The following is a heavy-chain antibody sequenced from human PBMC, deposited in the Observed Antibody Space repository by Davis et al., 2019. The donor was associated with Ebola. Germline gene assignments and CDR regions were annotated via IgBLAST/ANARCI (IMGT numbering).Heavy chain of an antibody. CDR1: GASISSSY. CDR3: ARGSVNWFDP. CDR2: VHYSGST. J-gene: IGHJ5*02. V-gene: IGHV4-59*01. Sequence: MPSETLSLTCTVSGASISSSYWSWIRQPPGKGLDWIGYVHYSGSTNYNPSLKSRLSMSVDTSTNQFSLKLSSVSAADAAIYYCARGSVNWFDPWGQGILVTVSS.